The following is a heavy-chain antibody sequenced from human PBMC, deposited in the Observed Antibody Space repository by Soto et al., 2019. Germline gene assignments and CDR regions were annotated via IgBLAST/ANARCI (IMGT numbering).Heavy chain of an antibody. J-gene: IGHJ6*02. Sequence: QVQLVQSGAEVKKPGSSVKVSCKASGGTFSSYTISWVRQAPGQGLEWMGRIIPILGIANYAQKFQGRVTITADKSTSTADMELSSVRTEDTAVEYCARVWGTPMRNGGKYYYYGMDVWGQGTTVTVSS. CDR1: GGTFSSYT. CDR2: IIPILGIA. CDR3: ARVWGTPMRNGGKYYYYGMDV. V-gene: IGHV1-69*02. D-gene: IGHD3-16*01.